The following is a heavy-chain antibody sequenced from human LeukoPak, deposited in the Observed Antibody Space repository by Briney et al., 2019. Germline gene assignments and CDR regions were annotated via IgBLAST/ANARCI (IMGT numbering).Heavy chain of an antibody. V-gene: IGHV5-51*01. CDR2: IYPGDSDT. Sequence: GGSLRLSCAASGFTFTSYWIGWVRQMPGKGLEWMGIIYPGDSDTRYSPSFQGQVTISADKSIITAYLQWSSLKASDNAMYYCARPRLKGGSWDAFDIWGQGTMVTVSS. CDR3: ARPRLKGGSWDAFDI. D-gene: IGHD6-13*01. J-gene: IGHJ3*02. CDR1: GFTFTSYW.